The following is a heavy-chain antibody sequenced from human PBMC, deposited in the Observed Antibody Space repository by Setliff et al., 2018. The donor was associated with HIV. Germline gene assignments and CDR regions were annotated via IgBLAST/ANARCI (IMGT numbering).Heavy chain of an antibody. J-gene: IGHJ6*04. CDR1: GIKFDDPG. CDR2: INWNSFYE. Sequence: GGSLRLSCVTSGIKFDDPGMHWFRQAPGKGLEWLSGINWNSFYEGYADSVRGRFTISRDNAKNSLYLQMDSLRSDDTAMYYCAKTAFPGWYFYLEAWGKGTMVTVSS. CDR3: AKTAFPGWYFYLEA. D-gene: IGHD2-15*01. V-gene: IGHV3-9*01.